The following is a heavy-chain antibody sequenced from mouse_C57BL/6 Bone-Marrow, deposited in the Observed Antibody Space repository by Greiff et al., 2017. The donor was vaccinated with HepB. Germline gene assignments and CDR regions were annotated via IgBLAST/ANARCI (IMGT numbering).Heavy chain of an antibody. CDR1: GYTFTNYW. J-gene: IGHJ1*03. V-gene: IGHV1-63*01. CDR2: IYPGGGYT. CDR3: ARGYGSRGGYFDV. Sequence: VQLQQSGAELVRPGTSVKMSCKASGYTFTNYWIGWAKQRPGHGLEWIGDIYPGGGYTNYNEKFKGKATLTADKSSSTAYIQFSSLTSEDSAIYYCARGYGSRGGYFDVWGTGTTVTVSS. D-gene: IGHD1-1*01.